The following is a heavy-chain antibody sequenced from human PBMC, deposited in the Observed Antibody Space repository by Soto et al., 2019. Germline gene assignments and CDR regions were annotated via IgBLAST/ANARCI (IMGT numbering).Heavy chain of an antibody. CDR3: ARDLGIAVVSGGINYYYAMDV. CDR1: GFTFSTFG. J-gene: IGHJ6*02. Sequence: LGLSCAASGFTFSTFGMHWVRQAPGKGLEWVALIWSDGSDKYYADSVKGRFTISRDNSKNTLYLQMNSLRAEDTAVYFCARDLGIAVVSGGINYYYAMDVWGQGTTVTVSS. CDR2: IWSDGSDK. V-gene: IGHV3-33*01. D-gene: IGHD2-2*01.